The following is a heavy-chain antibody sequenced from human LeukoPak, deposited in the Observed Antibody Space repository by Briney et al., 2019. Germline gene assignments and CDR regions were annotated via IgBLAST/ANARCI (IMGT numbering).Heavy chain of an antibody. CDR3: ATHLGYCSGGTCYFDY. CDR2: MYYSGST. D-gene: IGHD2-15*01. Sequence: SETLSLTCIVSGGSINSNIYSWGWIRQPPGKGLEWIGSMYYSGSTYYNPSLKSRVTISEDTSKNQFSLKLCSVTAADTAVYYCATHLGYCSGGTCYFDYWGQGTLVTVSS. CDR1: GGSINSNIYS. J-gene: IGHJ4*02. V-gene: IGHV4-39*01.